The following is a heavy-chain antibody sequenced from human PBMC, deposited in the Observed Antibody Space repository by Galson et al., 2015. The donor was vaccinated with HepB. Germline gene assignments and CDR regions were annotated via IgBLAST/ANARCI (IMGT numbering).Heavy chain of an antibody. CDR1: GFTFSSYS. Sequence: SLRLSCAASGFTFSSYSMNWVRQAPGKGLEWVSSISSSSSYIYYADSVKGRFTISRDNAKNSLYLQMNSLRAEDTAVYYCAREYSSSSDAFDIWGQGTMVTVSS. V-gene: IGHV3-21*01. CDR2: ISSSSSYI. J-gene: IGHJ3*02. CDR3: AREYSSSSDAFDI. D-gene: IGHD6-13*01.